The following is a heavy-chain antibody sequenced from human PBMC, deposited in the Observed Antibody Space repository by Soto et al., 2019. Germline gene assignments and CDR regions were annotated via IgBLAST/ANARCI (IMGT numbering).Heavy chain of an antibody. J-gene: IGHJ4*02. Sequence: ASVKVSCKASGYTFTGYYMHWVRQAPGQGLEWMGWINPNSGGTNYAQKFQGWVTMTRDTSISTAYMELSRLRSDDTAVYYCAGGLIAAAGPGFEYWGQGTLVTVSS. D-gene: IGHD6-13*01. V-gene: IGHV1-2*04. CDR2: INPNSGGT. CDR1: GYTFTGYY. CDR3: AGGLIAAAGPGFEY.